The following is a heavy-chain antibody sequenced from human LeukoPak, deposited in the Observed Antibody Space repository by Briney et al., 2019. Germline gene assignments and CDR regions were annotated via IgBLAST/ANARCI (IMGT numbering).Heavy chain of an antibody. CDR1: GGSISSYY. CDR3: ASDILPPGHDEEHSDY. V-gene: IGHV4-59*01. CDR2: IYYSGST. D-gene: IGHD3-3*02. J-gene: IGHJ4*02. Sequence: SETLSLTCTVSGGSISSYYRSWIRQPPGKGLEWIGYIYYSGSTNYNPSLKIRVTISVDTSKNQFSLKLSSVTAADTAVYYWASDILPPGHDEEHSDYWGQGTLVTVSS.